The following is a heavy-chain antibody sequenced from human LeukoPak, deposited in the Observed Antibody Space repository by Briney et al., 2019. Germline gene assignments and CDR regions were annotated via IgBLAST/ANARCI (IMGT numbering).Heavy chain of an antibody. J-gene: IGHJ3*02. CDR1: GFTFSSYS. Sequence: KSGGSLRLSCAASGFTFSSYSMNWVRQAPGKGLEWVSSISSSSSYIYYADSVKGRFTISRDNAKNSLYLQMNSLRAEDTAVYYCASGIPVPHAFDIWGQGTMVTVSS. V-gene: IGHV3-21*01. D-gene: IGHD6-19*01. CDR2: ISSSSSYI. CDR3: ASGIPVPHAFDI.